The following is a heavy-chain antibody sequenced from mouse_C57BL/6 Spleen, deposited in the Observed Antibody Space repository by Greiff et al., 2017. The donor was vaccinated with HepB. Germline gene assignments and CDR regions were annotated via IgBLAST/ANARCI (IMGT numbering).Heavy chain of an antibody. CDR3: ARAYYYGSSYSAWFAY. CDR1: GYTFTSYW. V-gene: IGHV1-61*01. CDR2: IYPSDSET. J-gene: IGHJ3*01. Sequence: VQLQQSGAELVRPGSSVKLSCKASGYTFTSYWMDWVKQRPGQGLEWIGNIYPSDSETHYNQKFKDKATLTVDKSSSTAYMQLSSLTSEDSAVYYCARAYYYGSSYSAWFAYWGQGTLVTVSA. D-gene: IGHD1-1*01.